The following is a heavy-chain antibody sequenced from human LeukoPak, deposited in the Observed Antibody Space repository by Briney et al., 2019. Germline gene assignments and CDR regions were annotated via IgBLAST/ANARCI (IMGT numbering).Heavy chain of an antibody. Sequence: ASVKVSCKASGYTFTSYGISWVRRAPGQGLEWMGWISAYNGNTNYAQKPQGRVTMTTDTSTSTAYMELRSLRSDDTAVYYCARSSGSYSRCPYWGQGTLVTVSS. CDR3: ARSSGSYSRCPY. D-gene: IGHD1-26*01. CDR1: GYTFTSYG. V-gene: IGHV1-18*01. J-gene: IGHJ4*02. CDR2: ISAYNGNT.